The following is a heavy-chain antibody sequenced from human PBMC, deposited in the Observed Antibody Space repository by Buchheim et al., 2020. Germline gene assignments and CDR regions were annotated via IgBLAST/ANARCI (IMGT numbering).Heavy chain of an antibody. Sequence: DVQLLESGGDLVQPGGSLRLSCVASGFSFGRYGMTWVRQAPGKGLEWVSAISGSGGSTYYADSVKGRFTISRDNSKNTLYLQMNSLRAEDTAVYYCAKDPQKDRNYFPYGMDVWGQGTT. CDR2: ISGSGGST. D-gene: IGHD2/OR15-2a*01. CDR1: GFSFGRYG. V-gene: IGHV3-23*01. J-gene: IGHJ6*02. CDR3: AKDPQKDRNYFPYGMDV.